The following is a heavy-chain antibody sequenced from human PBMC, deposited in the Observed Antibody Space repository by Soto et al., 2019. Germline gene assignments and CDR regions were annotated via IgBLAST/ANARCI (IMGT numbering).Heavy chain of an antibody. CDR2: IYYSGST. V-gene: IGHV4-39*01. Sequence: SETLSLTCTVSGGSISSSSYYWGWIRQPPGKGLEWIGSIYYSGSTYYNPSLKSRVTISVDTSKNQFSLKLSSVTAADTAVYYCATLGHVSSWYVTFYYYGMDVWGQGPTVT. D-gene: IGHD6-13*01. CDR3: ATLGHVSSWYVTFYYYGMDV. CDR1: GGSISSSSYY. J-gene: IGHJ6*02.